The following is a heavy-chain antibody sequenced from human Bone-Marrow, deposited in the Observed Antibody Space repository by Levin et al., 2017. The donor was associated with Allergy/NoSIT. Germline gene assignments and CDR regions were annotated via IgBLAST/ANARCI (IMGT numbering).Heavy chain of an antibody. D-gene: IGHD3-10*01. CDR1: GYTFTGYY. J-gene: IGHJ4*02. CDR2: ISPNSGGT. V-gene: IGHV1-2*02. CDR3: ARRRGVMSSSYYFFDF. Sequence: GESLKISCKASGYTFTGYYLHWVRQAPGQGLEWMGWISPNSGGTNYAQKFQGRVTITRDTSITTAHMELSSLRSDDTAIYYCARRRGVMSSSYYFFDFWGQGTLVTVSS.